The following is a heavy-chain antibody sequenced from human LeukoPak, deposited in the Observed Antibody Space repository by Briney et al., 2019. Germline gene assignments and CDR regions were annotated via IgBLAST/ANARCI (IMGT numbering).Heavy chain of an antibody. V-gene: IGHV3-33*01. CDR3: AHWGSSGPFDY. D-gene: IGHD6-6*01. CDR1: GFTFSSFG. CDR2: IWYDASDR. Sequence: GGSLRLSCAASGFTFSSFGMHWVRQAPGKGLEWVAVIWYDASDRYYADSVKGRFTISRDNSKNALYLRMNSLRAEDTAVYYCAHWGSSGPFDYWGQGTLVTVSS. J-gene: IGHJ4*02.